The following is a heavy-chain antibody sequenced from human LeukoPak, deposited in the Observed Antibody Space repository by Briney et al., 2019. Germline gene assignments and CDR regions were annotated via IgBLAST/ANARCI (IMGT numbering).Heavy chain of an antibody. CDR3: ARGAAAGTSRFDY. D-gene: IGHD6-13*01. Sequence: PGGSLRLSCAASGFTFSDYSINWVRQAPGKGLEWVSSINPTSTSIYYADAVKGRFTISRDNAKSSLYLQMNSLRAEDTALYYCARGAAAGTSRFDYWGQGSLVTVSS. V-gene: IGHV3-21*01. J-gene: IGHJ4*02. CDR2: INPTSTSI. CDR1: GFTFSDYS.